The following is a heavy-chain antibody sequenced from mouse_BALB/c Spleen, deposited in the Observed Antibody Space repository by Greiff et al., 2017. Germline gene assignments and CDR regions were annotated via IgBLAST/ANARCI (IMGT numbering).Heavy chain of an antibody. D-gene: IGHD2-4*01. J-gene: IGHJ2*01. CDR1: GFTFSSYA. CDR3: ARGYDYGYFDY. CDR2: ISSGGSYT. Sequence: DVHLVESGGGLVKPGGSLKLSCAASGFTFSSYAMSWVRQSPEKRLEWVAEISSGGSYTYYPDTVTGRFTISRDNAKNTLYLEMSSLRSEDTAMYYCARGYDYGYFDYWGQGTTLTVSS. V-gene: IGHV5-9-4*01.